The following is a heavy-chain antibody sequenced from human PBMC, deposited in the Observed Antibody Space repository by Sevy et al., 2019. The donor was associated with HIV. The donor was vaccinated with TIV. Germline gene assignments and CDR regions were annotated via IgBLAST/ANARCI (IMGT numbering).Heavy chain of an antibody. J-gene: IGHJ4*02. V-gene: IGHV3-23*01. CDR1: GFTFSSYA. CDR3: VKGWSGHSNYYFDY. Sequence: GGSLRLSCGASGFTFSSYAMSWVRQAPGKGLEWVSGISGSGGNTDYADSVKGRFTISRDNSKNTLDLQMNSLRAEDTAVYYCVKGWSGHSNYYFDYWGQGALVTVSS. D-gene: IGHD3-3*01. CDR2: ISGSGGNT.